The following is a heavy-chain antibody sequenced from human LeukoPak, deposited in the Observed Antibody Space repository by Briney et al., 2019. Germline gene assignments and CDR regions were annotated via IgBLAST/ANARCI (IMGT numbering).Heavy chain of an antibody. CDR1: GFTFSSYE. D-gene: IGHD3-10*01. J-gene: IGHJ4*02. CDR2: ISSSGSTI. V-gene: IGHV3-48*03. Sequence: PGGSLRLSCAASGFTFSSYEMNWVRQAPGKGLEWVSYISSSGSTIYYADSVKGRFTISRDNAKNSLYLQMNSLRAEDTAVYYCARKGGSGSYYWGVFDYWGQGTLVTVSS. CDR3: ARKGGSGSYYWGVFDY.